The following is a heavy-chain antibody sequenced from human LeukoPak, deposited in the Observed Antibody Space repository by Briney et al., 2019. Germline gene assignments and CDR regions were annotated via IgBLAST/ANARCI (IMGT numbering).Heavy chain of an antibody. V-gene: IGHV4-39*01. Sequence: SETLSLTCTVSGGSISSSYYWGWIRQPPEKGLEWIGSFYYSGSTYYHPSLKSRVTISVDTSKNQFSLNLSSVTAADTAVYYCARTAGVAVAGSRQYFDYWGQGTLVTVSS. D-gene: IGHD6-19*01. J-gene: IGHJ4*02. CDR1: GGSISSSYY. CDR3: ARTAGVAVAGSRQYFDY. CDR2: FYYSGST.